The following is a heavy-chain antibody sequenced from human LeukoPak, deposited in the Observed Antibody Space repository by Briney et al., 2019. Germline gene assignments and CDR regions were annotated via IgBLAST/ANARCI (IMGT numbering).Heavy chain of an antibody. D-gene: IGHD2-2*01. Sequence: SSETLSLTCAVYGGSFSGYYWSWIRQPPGKGLEWIGEINHSGSTNYNPSLKSRVTISVDTSKNQFSLKLSSVTAADTAVYYCARQGSATSRDFQHWGQGTLVTVSS. CDR3: ARQGSATSRDFQH. J-gene: IGHJ1*01. CDR2: INHSGST. V-gene: IGHV4-34*01. CDR1: GGSFSGYY.